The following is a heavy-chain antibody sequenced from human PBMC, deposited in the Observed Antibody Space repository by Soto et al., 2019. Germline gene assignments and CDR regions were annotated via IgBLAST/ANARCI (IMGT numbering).Heavy chain of an antibody. CDR3: ARGVGSGSYYNQYNWFDP. V-gene: IGHV1-3*01. CDR1: GYTFTSYA. CDR2: INAGNGNT. D-gene: IGHD3-10*01. Sequence: GASVKVSCKASGYTFTSYAMHWVRQAPGQRLEWMGRINAGNGNTKYAQKVQGRVTMTTDTSTSTAYMELRSLRSDDTAVYYCARGVGSGSYYNQYNWFDPWGQGTLVTVSS. J-gene: IGHJ5*02.